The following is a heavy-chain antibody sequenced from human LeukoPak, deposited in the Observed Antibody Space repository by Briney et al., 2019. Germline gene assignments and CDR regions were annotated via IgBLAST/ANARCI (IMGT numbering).Heavy chain of an antibody. CDR1: GYSFTSYW. J-gene: IGHJ6*02. Sequence: GESLKISCKGSGYSFTSYWIGCVRQMPGKGLGWMGIIYPGDSDTRYSPSFQGQVTISADKSISTAYLQWSSLKASDTAMYYCARHKLTIFGVVIIPDYGMDVWGQGTTVTVSS. CDR2: IYPGDSDT. V-gene: IGHV5-51*01. CDR3: ARHKLTIFGVVIIPDYGMDV. D-gene: IGHD3-3*01.